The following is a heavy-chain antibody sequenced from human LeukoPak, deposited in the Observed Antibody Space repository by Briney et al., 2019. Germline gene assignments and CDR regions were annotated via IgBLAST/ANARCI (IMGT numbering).Heavy chain of an antibody. CDR3: ARHRGWLQLAYYFDY. CDR1: GVSISSYY. CDR2: ISYSGNT. Sequence: SETLSLTCTVSGVSISSYYWSWIRQPPGKGLEWLGYISYSGNTYSNPSLKSRVTMSADTSKYQFSLELSSVTAADTAVYYCARHRGWLQLAYYFDYWGQGILVTVSS. V-gene: IGHV4-59*08. J-gene: IGHJ4*02. D-gene: IGHD5-24*01.